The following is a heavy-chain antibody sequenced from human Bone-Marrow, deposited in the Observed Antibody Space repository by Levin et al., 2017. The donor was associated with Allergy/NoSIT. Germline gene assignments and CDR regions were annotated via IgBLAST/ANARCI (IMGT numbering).Heavy chain of an antibody. D-gene: IGHD3-10*01. V-gene: IGHV1-18*04. CDR1: GYTFTTYG. Sequence: AASVKVSCKTSGYTFTTYGFSWVRQAPGQGLEWMGWISSYNGNTNYAQKFQGRLSMTTELSTSTAYMELRSLRSDDTALYYCARAHMIRGVSFSDYWGQGTLVTVSS. CDR3: ARAHMIRGVSFSDY. J-gene: IGHJ4*02. CDR2: ISSYNGNT.